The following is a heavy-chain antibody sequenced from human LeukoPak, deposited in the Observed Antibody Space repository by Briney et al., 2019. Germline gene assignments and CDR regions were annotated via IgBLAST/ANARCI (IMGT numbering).Heavy chain of an antibody. D-gene: IGHD2-2*02. CDR1: GYTFTGYY. V-gene: IGHV1-2*02. CDR2: INPNSGAT. J-gene: IGHJ6*03. CDR3: ARDPIVVVPAAISWYYYYYMDV. Sequence: GASVKVPCKASGYTFTGYYMHWVRQAPGQGLEWMGWINPNSGATNYAQKFQGRVTMTRDTAISTAYMELSRLRSDDTAVYYCARDPIVVVPAAISWYYYYYMDVWGKGTTVTVSS.